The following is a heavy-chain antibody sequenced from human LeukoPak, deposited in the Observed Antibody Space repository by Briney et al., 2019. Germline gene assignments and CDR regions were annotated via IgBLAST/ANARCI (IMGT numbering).Heavy chain of an antibody. D-gene: IGHD1-14*01. J-gene: IGHJ4*02. Sequence: GGSLRLSCAASGFTFSSHYMTWVRQAPGKGLEWVAFIRYDGSNKYYADSVKGRFTISRDNSKNTLYLQMNSLRAEDTAVYYCAKDTNRVYYFDYWGQGTLVTVSS. V-gene: IGHV3-30*02. CDR1: GFTFSSHY. CDR2: IRYDGSNK. CDR3: AKDTNRVYYFDY.